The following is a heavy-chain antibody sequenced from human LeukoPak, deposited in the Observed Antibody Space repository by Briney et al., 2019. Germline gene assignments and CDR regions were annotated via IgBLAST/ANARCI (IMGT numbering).Heavy chain of an antibody. D-gene: IGHD6-13*01. CDR3: ADRAAAGFHFDY. V-gene: IGHV4-59*12. Sequence: SETLSLTCTVSGGSISSYYWSWIRQPPGKGLEWIGEIYHSGSSNYNPSLKSRVTISVDKSKNQFSLKLSSVTAADTAVYYCADRAAAGFHFDYWGQGTLVTVSS. CDR1: GGSISSYY. CDR2: IYHSGSS. J-gene: IGHJ4*02.